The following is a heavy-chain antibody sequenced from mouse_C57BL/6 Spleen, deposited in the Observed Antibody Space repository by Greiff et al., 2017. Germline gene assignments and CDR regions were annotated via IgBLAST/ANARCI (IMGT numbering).Heavy chain of an antibody. CDR1: GFSLTSYG. D-gene: IGHD2-4*01. J-gene: IGHJ2*01. CDR3: AKNGGGDYDDGLGYFDY. V-gene: IGHV2-5*01. CDR2: IWRGGST. Sequence: QVQLQQSGPGLVQPSQSLSITCTVSGFSLTSYGVHWVRQSPGKGLEWLGVIWRGGSTDYNAAFMSRLSITKDNSKSQVFFKMNSLQADDTAIYYCAKNGGGDYDDGLGYFDYWGQGTTLTVSS.